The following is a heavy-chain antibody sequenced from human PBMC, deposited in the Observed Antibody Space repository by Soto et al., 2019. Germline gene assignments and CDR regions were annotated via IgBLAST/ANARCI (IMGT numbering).Heavy chain of an antibody. V-gene: IGHV3-33*01. CDR1: GFTFSSYG. CDR3: ARTRYDSRGYLWFDP. D-gene: IGHD3-22*01. Sequence: QVQLVESGGGVVQPGRSLRLSCAASGFTFSSYGMHWVRQAPGKGLEWVAVIWYDGSNKYYADSVKGRFTISRHNSKNTLYLQMNSPRAEDTAVYYCARTRYDSRGYLWFDPWGQGTLVTVSS. J-gene: IGHJ5*02. CDR2: IWYDGSNK.